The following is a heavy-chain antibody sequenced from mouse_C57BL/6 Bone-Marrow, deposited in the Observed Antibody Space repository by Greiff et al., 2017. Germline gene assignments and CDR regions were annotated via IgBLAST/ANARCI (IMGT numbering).Heavy chain of an antibody. J-gene: IGHJ1*03. CDR1: GFTFSDYY. V-gene: IGHV5-12*01. Sequence: EVKLMESGGGLVQPGGSLKLSCAASGFTFSDYYMYWVRQTPEKRLEWVAYISNGGGSTYYPDTVKGRFTISRDKAKNTLYLQMSRLKSEDTAMYYCARQGLLDVWGTGTTVTVSS. CDR2: ISNGGGST. D-gene: IGHD3-1*01. CDR3: ARQGLLDV.